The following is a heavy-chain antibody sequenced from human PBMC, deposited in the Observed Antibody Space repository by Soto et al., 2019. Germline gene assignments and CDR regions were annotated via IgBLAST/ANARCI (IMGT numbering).Heavy chain of an antibody. V-gene: IGHV1-69*06. Sequence: AASVKVSCKASGGTFSSYAISWVRQAPGQGLEWMGGIIPIFGTANYAQKFQGRVTITADKSTSTAYMELSSLRSEDTAEYHCARVVRFCSGPSCRGRNGFDPWGQGTRVTVSS. J-gene: IGHJ5*02. D-gene: IGHD2-15*01. CDR2: IIPIFGTA. CDR1: GGTFSSYA. CDR3: ARVVRFCSGPSCRGRNGFDP.